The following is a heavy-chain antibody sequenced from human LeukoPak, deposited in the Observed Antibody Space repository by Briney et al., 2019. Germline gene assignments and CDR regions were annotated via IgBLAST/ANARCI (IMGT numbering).Heavy chain of an antibody. CDR2: IRYDGNEK. J-gene: IGHJ4*02. Sequence: GGSLRLSCAASGFTFGSNAMHWVRQAPGKGLEWVTFIRYDGNEKYYADSVKGRFTVSRDNSKNTLYLQMNSLRVEDTAVYYCAQERDRRGYFDYWGQGTLVTVSS. D-gene: IGHD2-15*01. CDR1: GFTFGSNA. CDR3: AQERDRRGYFDY. V-gene: IGHV3-30*02.